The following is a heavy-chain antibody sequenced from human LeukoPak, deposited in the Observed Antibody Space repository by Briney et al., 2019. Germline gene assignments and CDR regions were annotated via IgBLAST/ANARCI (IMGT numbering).Heavy chain of an antibody. CDR2: ISSTGGST. CDR3: ARGYSSLDP. Sequence: GGSLRLSCAASGFLFSTYGMSWVRQAPGKGLEWVSGISSTGGSTYYADSVKGRFTISRDNSKNTLYLQMNSLTAEDTAVYYCARGYSSLDPWGQGTLVTVSS. CDR1: GFLFSTYG. D-gene: IGHD6-19*01. J-gene: IGHJ5*02. V-gene: IGHV3-23*01.